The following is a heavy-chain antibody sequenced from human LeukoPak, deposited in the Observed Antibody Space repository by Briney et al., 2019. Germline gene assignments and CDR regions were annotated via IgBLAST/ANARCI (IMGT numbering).Heavy chain of an antibody. CDR1: GFTFSSYA. Sequence: GGSLRLSCAASGFTFSSYAMTWVRQAPGKGLEWVSAISGSGGGGSTDYADSVKGRFTISRDNSKNTLYLQMNSLRAEDTAVYYCARDSFLIEYSSAIDYWGQGTLVTVSS. D-gene: IGHD6-6*01. V-gene: IGHV3-23*01. J-gene: IGHJ4*02. CDR2: ISGSGGGGST. CDR3: ARDSFLIEYSSAIDY.